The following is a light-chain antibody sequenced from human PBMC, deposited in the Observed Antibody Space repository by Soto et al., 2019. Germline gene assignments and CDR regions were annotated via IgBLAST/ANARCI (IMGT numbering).Light chain of an antibody. CDR3: QQRSNWPT. J-gene: IGKJ5*01. Sequence: EIVVTQSPSTLSLSPGSRPTLSCRASQSISFYLTWYQHKPGQAPRLLIYDASNRATGIPARFSGSAYGTDFTLTISSLEPEDFAVDYCQQRSNWPTFGQGTRLETK. CDR1: QSISFY. V-gene: IGKV3-11*01. CDR2: DAS.